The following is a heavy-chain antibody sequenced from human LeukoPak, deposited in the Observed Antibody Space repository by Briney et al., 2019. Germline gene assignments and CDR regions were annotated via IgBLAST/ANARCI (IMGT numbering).Heavy chain of an antibody. CDR3: ARLYGSSWDRSNWFDP. J-gene: IGHJ5*02. Sequence: GESLKISCKGSGYNFNNHYIVWVRQMPGKGLEWMGSIYPEDSHTKYSPSFQGQVTISADRSVNATYLQWSSLKASDTAMYFCARLYGSSWDRSNWFDPWGQGTLVTVSS. CDR1: GYNFNNHY. V-gene: IGHV5-51*01. CDR2: IYPEDSHT. D-gene: IGHD6-13*01.